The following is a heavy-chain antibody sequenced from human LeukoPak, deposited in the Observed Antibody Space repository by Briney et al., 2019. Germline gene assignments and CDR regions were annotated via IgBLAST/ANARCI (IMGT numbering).Heavy chain of an antibody. CDR3: ARSMRDVYNPPDY. D-gene: IGHD5-24*01. Sequence: GGSLRLSCAASGFTVSSNYMSWVRQVPGKGLEWVSYITTSSRYTNYADSVKGRFTISRDNAKNSLYLQMNSLRAEDTAVYFCARSMRDVYNPPDYWGQGTLVTVSS. CDR1: GFTVSSNY. V-gene: IGHV3-11*03. J-gene: IGHJ4*02. CDR2: ITTSSRYT.